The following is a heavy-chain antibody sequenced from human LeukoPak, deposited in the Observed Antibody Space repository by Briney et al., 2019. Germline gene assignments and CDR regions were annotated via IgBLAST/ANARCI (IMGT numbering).Heavy chain of an antibody. D-gene: IGHD3-3*01. V-gene: IGHV1-24*01. CDR1: GYTLTELS. CDR2: FDPEDGET. CDR3: ATDSYQRGGGCYRY. Sequence: ASVKVSCKVSGYTLTELSMHWVRQAPGKGLEWMGGFDPEDGETIYAQKVQGRVTMTEDTSTDTAYMELSSLRSEDTAVYYCATDSYQRGGGCYRYWGQGTLVTVSS. J-gene: IGHJ4*02.